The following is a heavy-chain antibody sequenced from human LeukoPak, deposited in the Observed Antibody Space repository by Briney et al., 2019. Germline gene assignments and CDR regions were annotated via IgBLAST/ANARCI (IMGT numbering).Heavy chain of an antibody. CDR2: ISSSSSYI. J-gene: IGHJ6*02. CDR3: ARQRYYDFWSGYPQDFSYHYGMDV. Sequence: GGSLRLSCAASGFTFSSYSMNWVRQAPGKGLEWVSSISSSSSYIYYADSVKGRFTISRDNAKNSLYLQMNSLRAEDTAVYYCARQRYYDFWSGYPQDFSYHYGMDVWGQGTTVTVSS. CDR1: GFTFSSYS. D-gene: IGHD3-3*01. V-gene: IGHV3-21*01.